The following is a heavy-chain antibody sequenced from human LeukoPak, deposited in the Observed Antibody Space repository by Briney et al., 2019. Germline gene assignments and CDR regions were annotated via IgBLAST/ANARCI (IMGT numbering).Heavy chain of an antibody. Sequence: SETLSLTCAVYGGSFSGYYCSWIRQPPGKGLEWIGEINHSGSTNYNPSLKSRVTISVDTSKNQFSLKLSSVTAADTAVYYCARTRRNAPYYFDYWGQGTLVTVSS. CDR2: INHSGST. CDR3: ARTRRNAPYYFDY. D-gene: IGHD2-2*01. V-gene: IGHV4-34*01. J-gene: IGHJ4*02. CDR1: GGSFSGYY.